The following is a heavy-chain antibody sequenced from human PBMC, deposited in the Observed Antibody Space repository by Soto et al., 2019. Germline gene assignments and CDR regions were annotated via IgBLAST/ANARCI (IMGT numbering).Heavy chain of an antibody. V-gene: IGHV3-72*01. CDR2: VRNRVRGYTT. D-gene: IGHD1-26*01. Sequence: EVQLVESGGGLVQPGGSLRLSCAASGFAFNDYFIDWVRQAPGKGLEGVGRVRNRVRGYTTEYAASVKGRFTISRDDSKNSVYLQMNSLRTADTAVYYCVRDRSWSYESWGLGTLVTVS. CDR1: GFAFNDYF. J-gene: IGHJ5*02. CDR3: VRDRSWSYES.